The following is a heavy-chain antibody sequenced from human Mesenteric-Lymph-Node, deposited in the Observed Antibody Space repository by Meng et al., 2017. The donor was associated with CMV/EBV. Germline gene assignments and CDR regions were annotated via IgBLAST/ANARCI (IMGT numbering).Heavy chain of an antibody. CDR3: ARWGIRLLDSPAAGTFYAFDI. D-gene: IGHD6-13*01. V-gene: IGHV4-61*08. Sequence: SETLSLTCTVSGGSISNGDYYWSWIRQPPGKGLEWIGYIYYSGSTNYNPSLKSRVTISVDTSKNQFSLKLSSVTAADTAVYYCARWGIRLLDSPAAGTFYAFDIWGQGTMVTVSS. CDR1: GGSISNGDYY. CDR2: IYYSGST. J-gene: IGHJ3*02.